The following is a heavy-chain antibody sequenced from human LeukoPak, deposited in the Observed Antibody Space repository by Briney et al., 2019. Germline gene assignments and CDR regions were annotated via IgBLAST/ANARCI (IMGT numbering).Heavy chain of an antibody. J-gene: IGHJ4*02. Sequence: GASVKVSCKASGYTFTTYDTNWVRQATGQGLEWMGWMNPNSGHTGYAQKLQGRVTMTTDTSTSTAYMELRSLRSDDTAVYYCARVQDTMVRGVITPNFDYWGQGTLVTVSS. CDR1: GYTFTTYD. CDR2: MNPNSGHT. D-gene: IGHD3-10*01. CDR3: ARVQDTMVRGVITPNFDY. V-gene: IGHV1-8*01.